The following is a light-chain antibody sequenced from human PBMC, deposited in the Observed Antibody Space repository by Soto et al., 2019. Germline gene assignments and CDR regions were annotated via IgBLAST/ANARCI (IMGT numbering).Light chain of an antibody. Sequence: EIVLTQSPGTLSLSPGERATLSCRASQSVSSSYLAWYQQKPGQAPRLLIYGVSSRATGIPDRFSGSGSGTDFTLTISRLEPEDFAVYYCQQYGSSFLFGQGTKLEIK. V-gene: IGKV3-20*01. J-gene: IGKJ2*01. CDR2: GVS. CDR3: QQYGSSFL. CDR1: QSVSSSY.